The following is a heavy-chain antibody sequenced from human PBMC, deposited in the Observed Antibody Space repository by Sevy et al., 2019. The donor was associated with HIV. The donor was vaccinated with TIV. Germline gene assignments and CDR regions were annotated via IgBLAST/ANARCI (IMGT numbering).Heavy chain of an antibody. CDR3: AXETFGXXXX. J-gene: IGHJ4*02. D-gene: IGHD3-16*01. V-gene: IGHV3-7*01. Sequence: GGSLRLSCAASGXXFSAYWMNWVRQAPGKGLEWVANIKPDGSDKHYVDSAEGRFTISRDNAKNSLYLQMNSLRVEDTAMYYCAXETFGXXXXXGQGTLVXVSS. CDR2: IKPDGSDK. CDR1: GXXFSAYW.